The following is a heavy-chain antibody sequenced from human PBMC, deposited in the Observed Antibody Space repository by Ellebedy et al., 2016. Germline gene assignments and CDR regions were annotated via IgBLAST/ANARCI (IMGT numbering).Heavy chain of an antibody. Sequence: SETLSLTXAVYGGSFSGYYWSWIRQPPGKGLEWIGEINHSGSTNYNPSLKSRVTISVDTSKNQFSLKLSSVTAADTAVYYCARQKYYDILTGYRYGMDVWGQGTTVIVSS. J-gene: IGHJ6*02. D-gene: IGHD3-9*01. CDR1: GGSFSGYY. CDR2: INHSGST. CDR3: ARQKYYDILTGYRYGMDV. V-gene: IGHV4-34*01.